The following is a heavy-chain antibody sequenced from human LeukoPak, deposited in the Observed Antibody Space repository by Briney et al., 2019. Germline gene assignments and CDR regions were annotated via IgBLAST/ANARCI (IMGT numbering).Heavy chain of an antibody. D-gene: IGHD6-19*01. CDR1: GDSISSYY. J-gene: IGHJ4*02. CDR3: ARYIAVAGTFYFDY. CDR2: IYYSGST. V-gene: IGHV4-59*01. Sequence: SETLSLTCTVSGDSISSYYWSWIRQPPGKGLEWVGYIYYSGSTNYNPSLKSRLTISVDTSKNQFSLKLRSVTAADTAVYYCARYIAVAGTFYFDYWGQGTLVTVST.